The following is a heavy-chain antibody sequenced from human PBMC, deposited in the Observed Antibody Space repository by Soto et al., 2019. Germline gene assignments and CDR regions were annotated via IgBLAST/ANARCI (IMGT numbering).Heavy chain of an antibody. D-gene: IGHD4-17*01. CDR3: AKGADFGDFVGGGYFDY. CDR1: GFSFSSFA. V-gene: IGHV3-23*01. CDR2: IRGSGLKT. J-gene: IGHJ4*02. Sequence: GGSLSLSCGASGFSFSSFAVSWFRQAPGKGLEWVSFIRGSGLKTNYADSVKGRFTISRDNSKNTIYLQMNNLRAEDTAVYYCAKGADFGDFVGGGYFDYWGQGTLVTVSS.